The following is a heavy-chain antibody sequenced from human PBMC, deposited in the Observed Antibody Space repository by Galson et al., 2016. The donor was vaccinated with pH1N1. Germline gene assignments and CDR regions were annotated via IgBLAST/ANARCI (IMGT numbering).Heavy chain of an antibody. CDR1: GVSISGYY. V-gene: IGHV4-59*01. Sequence: ETLSLTCSVSGVSISGYYWGWIRQSPGKGLDYVGYIYYNGHTNYSPSLKGRVTMSLDMSKNQFSLKLTSVTAADTAVYYCARTGYGAGTPYFDYWGQGTLVTVSS. CDR3: ARTGYGAGTPYFDY. CDR2: IYYNGHT. D-gene: IGHD6-19*01. J-gene: IGHJ4*02.